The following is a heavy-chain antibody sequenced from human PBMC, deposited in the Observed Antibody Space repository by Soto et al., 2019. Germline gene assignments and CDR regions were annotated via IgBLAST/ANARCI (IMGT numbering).Heavy chain of an antibody. CDR3: ARHTVTRVPYYYYYMDV. D-gene: IGHD4-4*01. J-gene: IGHJ6*03. Sequence: EVQLVESGGGLVQPGGSLRLSCAASGFTVSSNYMSWVRQAPGKGLEWVSVIYRGGSTYYADSVKGRFTISRHNSKNTLYLQMNSLRAEDTAVYYCARHTVTRVPYYYYYMDVWGKGTTVTVSS. CDR2: IYRGGST. CDR1: GFTVSSNY. V-gene: IGHV3-53*04.